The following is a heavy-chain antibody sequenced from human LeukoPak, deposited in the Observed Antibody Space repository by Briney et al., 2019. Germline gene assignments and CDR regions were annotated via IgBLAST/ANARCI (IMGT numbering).Heavy chain of an antibody. V-gene: IGHV4-59*12. D-gene: IGHD1-14*01. CDR2: IYDSGCT. Sequence: SETLSLTCTVSGGSITNYYWSWIRQPPGKALEWIGYIYDSGCTNYNPSLKSRVTISVETSKNQFSLKLISVTAADTAVYYCARTNRYAGGDRHFDYWGQGTLVTVSS. CDR3: ARTNRYAGGDRHFDY. J-gene: IGHJ4*02. CDR1: GGSITNYY.